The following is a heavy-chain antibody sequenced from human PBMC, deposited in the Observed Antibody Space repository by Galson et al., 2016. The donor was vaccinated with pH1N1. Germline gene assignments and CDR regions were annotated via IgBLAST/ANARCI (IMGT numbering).Heavy chain of an antibody. CDR3: AKDRGYSYGRFFYY. Sequence: SLRLSCAASGLTFNSYGMHWVRQAPGKGPEWVAFIRYDGSNKYYADSVKGRFTISRDNSKNMLYLQMNSLRTEDTAVYYCAKDRGYSYGRFFYYWGQGALVIVSS. V-gene: IGHV3-30*02. D-gene: IGHD5-12*01. CDR1: GLTFNSYG. J-gene: IGHJ4*02. CDR2: IRYDGSNK.